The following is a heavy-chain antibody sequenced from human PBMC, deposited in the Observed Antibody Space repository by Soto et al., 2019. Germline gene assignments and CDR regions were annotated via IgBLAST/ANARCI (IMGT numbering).Heavy chain of an antibody. Sequence: GGSLRLSCAASGFSFSSAWMSWVRQTPEKGLEWVGRIKSKSDGGTTDYAAPVKGRFTISRDDSENTLYLQMNSLRAEDTAVYYCARDPPSITGTHGEGYYYYYYGMDVWSQGTTVTVSS. V-gene: IGHV3-15*01. CDR3: ARDPPSITGTHGEGYYYYYYGMDV. CDR2: IKSKSDGGTT. J-gene: IGHJ6*02. D-gene: IGHD1-7*01. CDR1: GFSFSSAW.